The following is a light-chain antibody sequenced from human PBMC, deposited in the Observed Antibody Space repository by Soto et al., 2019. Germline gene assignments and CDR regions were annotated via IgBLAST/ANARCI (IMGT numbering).Light chain of an antibody. Sequence: QSVLTQPASVAGSPGQSITISCTGASSDVGAYNLVSWYQQYPGKAPKLMIYEVTQRPSGVSNRFSGSKSGNRASLTISGLQAEDEADYYCCSYAGSGLGVFGGGTQLTVL. V-gene: IGLV2-23*02. CDR3: CSYAGSGLGV. J-gene: IGLJ2*01. CDR1: SSDVGAYNL. CDR2: EVT.